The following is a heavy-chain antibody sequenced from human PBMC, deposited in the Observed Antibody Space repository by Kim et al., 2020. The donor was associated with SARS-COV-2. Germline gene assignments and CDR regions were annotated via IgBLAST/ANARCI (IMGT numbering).Heavy chain of an antibody. CDR3: ARERPTVIPY. D-gene: IGHD4-4*01. CDR1: GGSISSSSYY. V-gene: IGHV4-39*07. Sequence: SETLSLTCTVSGGSISSSSYYWGWIRQPPGKGLEWIGSIYYSGSTYYNPSLKSRVTISVDTSKNQFSLKLSSVTAADTAVYYCARERPTVIPYWGQGTLVTVSS. CDR2: IYYSGST. J-gene: IGHJ4*02.